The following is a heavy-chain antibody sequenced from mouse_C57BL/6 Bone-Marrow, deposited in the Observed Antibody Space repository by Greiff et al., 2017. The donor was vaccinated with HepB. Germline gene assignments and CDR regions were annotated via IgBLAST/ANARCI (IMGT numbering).Heavy chain of an antibody. D-gene: IGHD2-2*01. Sequence: EVQLQQSGPGLVKPSQSLSLTCSVTGYSITSGYYWNWIRQFPGNKLEWMGYISYDGSNNYNPSLKNRISITRDTSKNQCFLKLNSVTTADTATYYCARGGVTGAYWGQGTLVTVSA. CDR2: ISYDGSN. V-gene: IGHV3-6*01. CDR1: GYSITSGYY. CDR3: ARGGVTGAY. J-gene: IGHJ3*01.